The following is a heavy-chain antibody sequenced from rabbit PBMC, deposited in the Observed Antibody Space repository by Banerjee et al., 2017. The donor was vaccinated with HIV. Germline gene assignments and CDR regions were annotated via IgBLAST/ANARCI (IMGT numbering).Heavy chain of an antibody. Sequence: QSLEESGGDLVKPGASLTLTCTASGFSFSSNYWICWVRQAPGKGLEWIGCINTGSSGSTYYASWAKGRFSISRSTSLNTVTLQMTSLTAADTATYFCARGYVSGSGYVVDAFDPWGPGTLVTVS. D-gene: IGHD1-1*01. V-gene: IGHV1S40*01. J-gene: IGHJ2*01. CDR3: ARGYVSGSGYVVDAFDP. CDR1: GFSFSSNYW. CDR2: INTGSSGST.